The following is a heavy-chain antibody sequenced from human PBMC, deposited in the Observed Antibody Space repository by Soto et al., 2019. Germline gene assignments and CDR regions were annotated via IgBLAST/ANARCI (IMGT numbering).Heavy chain of an antibody. CDR3: AREDWYRFDP. V-gene: IGHV3-7*01. D-gene: IGHD3-9*01. CDR1: GFSFSTYW. J-gene: IGHJ5*02. Sequence: EVQLVESGGGLVHPGGSLRLSCAASGFSFSTYWMSWVRQAPGKGLEWVAFMSSDGSGKDYVDSVKGRFTISRDNARNSLFLQMNSLRVEDTAVYYCAREDWYRFDPWGQGNLVTVSS. CDR2: MSSDGSGK.